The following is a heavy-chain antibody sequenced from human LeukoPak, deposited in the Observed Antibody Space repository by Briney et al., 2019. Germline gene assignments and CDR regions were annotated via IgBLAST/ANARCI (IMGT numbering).Heavy chain of an antibody. CDR2: IYTSGST. Sequence: PSQTLSLTCTVSGGSISSGSYYWRWIRQPAGKGLEWIGRIYTSGSTNYNPSLKSRVTISVDTTKNQFSLKLSSVTAADTAVYYCARARRFRYCSGGSCLNWFDPWGQGTLVTVSS. V-gene: IGHV4-61*02. D-gene: IGHD2-15*01. CDR1: GGSISSGSYY. J-gene: IGHJ5*02. CDR3: ARARRFRYCSGGSCLNWFDP.